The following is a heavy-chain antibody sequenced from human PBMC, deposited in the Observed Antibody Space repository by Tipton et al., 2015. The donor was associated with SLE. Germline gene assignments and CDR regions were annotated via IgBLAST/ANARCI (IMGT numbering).Heavy chain of an antibody. V-gene: IGHV4-39*01. J-gene: IGHJ4*02. Sequence: TLSLTCTVSGGSISSSSYYWGWIRQPPGKGLEWIGNIYYSGSTYYNPSLKSRVTTSVDSSKNQFSLKLSSVTAADTAVYYCARRGGYDYGDYWGQGTLVTVSS. D-gene: IGHD5-12*01. CDR3: ARRGGYDYGDY. CDR2: IYYSGST. CDR1: GGSISSSSYY.